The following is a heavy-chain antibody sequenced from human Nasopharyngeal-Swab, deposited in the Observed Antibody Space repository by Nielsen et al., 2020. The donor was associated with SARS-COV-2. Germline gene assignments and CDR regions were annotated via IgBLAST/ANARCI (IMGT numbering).Heavy chain of an antibody. Sequence: ASVKVSCKASGYSFPSYGISWVRQAPGQGLEWMGWISAYNGNTNYAQKLQGRVTMTTDTSTSTAYMELRRLRSDDTAVYYCARAKGRGYSYSWDYYYYMDVWGKGTTVTDSS. D-gene: IGHD5-18*01. V-gene: IGHV1-18*01. J-gene: IGHJ6*03. CDR2: ISAYNGNT. CDR1: GYSFPSYG. CDR3: ARAKGRGYSYSWDYYYYMDV.